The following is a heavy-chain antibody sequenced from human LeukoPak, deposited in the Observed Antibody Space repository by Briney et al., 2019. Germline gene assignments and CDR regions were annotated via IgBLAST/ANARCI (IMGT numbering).Heavy chain of an antibody. CDR1: GGSISSGSYY. Sequence: PSQTLSLTCTVSGGSISSGSYYWSWIRQPAGKGLEWIGYIYYSGSTNYNPSLKSRVTISIDTSKNQFSLKLGSVTAADAAVYYCARARVAAAGSGIDAFDIWGQGTMVTVSS. D-gene: IGHD6-13*01. V-gene: IGHV4-61*10. CDR3: ARARVAAAGSGIDAFDI. CDR2: IYYSGST. J-gene: IGHJ3*02.